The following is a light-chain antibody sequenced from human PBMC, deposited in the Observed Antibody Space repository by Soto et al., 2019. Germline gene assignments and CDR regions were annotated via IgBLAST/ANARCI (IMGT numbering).Light chain of an antibody. CDR1: HCNVGVNA. CDR3: ASWDDDLNGPI. V-gene: IGLV1-44*01. Sequence: QSVLTQPPSASGTPGQRVVISCSGSHCNVGVNAMSWYQHLPGTAPQLLLHTDDQRPSGIPDRFSGSHSGTSASLAISRLQSEDEGHYYCASWDDDLNGPIFGGGTKVTVL. CDR2: TDD. J-gene: IGLJ2*01.